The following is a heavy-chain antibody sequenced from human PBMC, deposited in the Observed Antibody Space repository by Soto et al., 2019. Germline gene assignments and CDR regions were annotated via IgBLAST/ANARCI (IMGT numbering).Heavy chain of an antibody. V-gene: IGHV3-23*01. CDR3: AKDWGYCSSTSCYFDY. J-gene: IGHJ4*01. D-gene: IGHD2-2*01. CDR1: GFTFSSYA. Sequence: GGSLRLSCAASGFTFSSYAMSWVRQAPGKGLEWVSAISGSGGSTYYADSVKGRFTISRDNSKNTLYLQMNSLRAEDTAVYYCAKDWGYCSSTSCYFDYWGQGTLVTVSS. CDR2: ISGSGGST.